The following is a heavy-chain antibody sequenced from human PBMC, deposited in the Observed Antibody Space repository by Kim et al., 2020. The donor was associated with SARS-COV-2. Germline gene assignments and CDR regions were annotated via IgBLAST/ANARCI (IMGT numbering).Heavy chain of an antibody. CDR3: AKESGDYAESAFDL. CDR2: IRTTGRQT. D-gene: IGHD4-17*01. CDR1: GFTFTGYP. J-gene: IGHJ3*01. Sequence: GGSLRLSCAASGFTFTGYPMPWVRQAPAKGLEWVSTIRTTGRQTYYADSVKGRFTISTDDSKNTLYLQLNSLRADDTAVYYCAKESGDYAESAFDLWGQGMMVTLP. V-gene: IGHV3-23*01.